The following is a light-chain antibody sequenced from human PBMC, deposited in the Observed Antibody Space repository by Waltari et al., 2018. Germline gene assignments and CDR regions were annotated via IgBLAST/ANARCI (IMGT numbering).Light chain of an antibody. J-gene: IGLJ2*01. CDR3: SSYTSSTSVI. V-gene: IGLV2-14*03. CDR1: SNDVGGYKY. Sequence: QSALTQPASVSGSPGQSITISCTGTSNDVGGYKYVSWYQQHPGKAPKVLIYDVNNRPSGVSNRFSGSKSGNTASLTISGLQAEDEADYFCSSYTSSTSVIFGGGTKVTVI. CDR2: DVN.